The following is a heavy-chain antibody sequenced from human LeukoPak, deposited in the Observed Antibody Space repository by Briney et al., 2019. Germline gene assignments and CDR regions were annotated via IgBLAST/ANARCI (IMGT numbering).Heavy chain of an antibody. V-gene: IGHV4-59*08. CDR1: GGSISSYY. CDR3: ARHMGVNYYDSSGYLTRPFDY. J-gene: IGHJ4*02. CDR2: IYYSGST. Sequence: SETLSLTCTVSGGSISSYYWSWIRQPPGKGLEWIGYIYYSGSTNHNPSLKSRVTISVDTSKNQFSLKLSSVTAADTAVYYCARHMGVNYYDSSGYLTRPFDYWGQGTLVTVSS. D-gene: IGHD3-22*01.